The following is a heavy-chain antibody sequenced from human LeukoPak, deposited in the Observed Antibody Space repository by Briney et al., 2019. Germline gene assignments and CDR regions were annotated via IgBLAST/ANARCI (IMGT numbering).Heavy chain of an antibody. CDR1: GYSTSSGYY. V-gene: IGHV4-38-2*02. CDR3: ARAYSSSWYWNWFDP. D-gene: IGHD6-13*01. CDR2: IYNSGST. Sequence: PSEALSLTCTVSGYSTSSGYYWGWIRQAPRKGLEWIGSIYNSGSTYYNPSLKSRVTISVDMSKNQFSLKMSSVTAADTAVYYCARAYSSSWYWNWFDPWGQGTLVTVSS. J-gene: IGHJ5*02.